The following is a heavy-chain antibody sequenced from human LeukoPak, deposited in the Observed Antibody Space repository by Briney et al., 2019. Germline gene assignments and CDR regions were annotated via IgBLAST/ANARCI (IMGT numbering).Heavy chain of an antibody. CDR3: AREGLKMERLPDY. Sequence: SQTLSLTCTVSGGSISSGSYYWSWIRQPAGKGLEWIGRIYTSGSTNYNPSLKSRVTISVDTSKNQLSLKLSSVTAADTAVYYCAREGLKMERLPDYWGQGTLVTVSS. CDR2: IYTSGST. D-gene: IGHD6-25*01. CDR1: GGSISSGSYY. V-gene: IGHV4-61*02. J-gene: IGHJ4*02.